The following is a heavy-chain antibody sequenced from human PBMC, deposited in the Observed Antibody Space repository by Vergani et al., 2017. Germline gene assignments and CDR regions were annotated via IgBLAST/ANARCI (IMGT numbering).Heavy chain of an antibody. CDR3: ARDHPAGYSSSPGSVYYGMDV. V-gene: IGHV3-11*05. CDR1: GFTFSDYY. D-gene: IGHD6-6*01. Sequence: QVQLVESGGGLVKPGGSLRLSCAASGFTFSDYYMSWIRQAPGKGLEWVSYISSSSSYTSYADSVKGRFTISRDNAKNSLYLQMNSLRAEDTAVYYCARDHPAGYSSSPGSVYYGMDVWGQGTTVTVSS. CDR2: ISSSSSYT. J-gene: IGHJ6*02.